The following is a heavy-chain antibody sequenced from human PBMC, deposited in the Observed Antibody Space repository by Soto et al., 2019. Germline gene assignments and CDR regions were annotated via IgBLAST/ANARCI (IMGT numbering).Heavy chain of an antibody. J-gene: IGHJ4*01. CDR2: ISPFTGDT. D-gene: IGHD2-15*01. CDR1: GNTISNYG. V-gene: IGHV1-18*04. CDR3: ASSCSAGFCPSAY. Sequence: SSVKASCEASGNTISNYGINCVLQAPVQGLEWMGWISPFTGDTHYTQSLQGRVTMTTDTSTSTAYMELPSLRAADTAVYYCASSCSAGFCPSAYWG.